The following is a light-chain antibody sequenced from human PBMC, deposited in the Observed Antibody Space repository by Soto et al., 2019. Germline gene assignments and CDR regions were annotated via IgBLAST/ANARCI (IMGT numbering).Light chain of an antibody. V-gene: IGKV3-11*01. CDR3: QQRSNWPPAFI. CDR2: DAS. CDR1: QTFGWY. J-gene: IGKJ4*01. Sequence: EIVLTQSPATLSLSPGERATLSCRASQTFGWYLAWYQQKPGQAPRLLIYDASKRATGIPDRFSGSGSGTDFTLTISSLEPEDFSVYYCQQRSNWPPAFIFGGGTKVEIK.